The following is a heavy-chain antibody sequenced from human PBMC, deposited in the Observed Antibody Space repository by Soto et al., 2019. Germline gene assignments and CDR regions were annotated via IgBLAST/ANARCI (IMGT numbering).Heavy chain of an antibody. D-gene: IGHD2-21*01. CDR2: INPNSGGT. CDR3: ARARGHSYCYRMAV. CDR1: GYAFTGYY. V-gene: IGHV1-2*04. J-gene: IGHJ6*02. Sequence: ASVKVSCKASGYAFTGYYIHWVRQAPLQVLEWMVCINPNSGGTNYAQKFQGWVTMTRDTSSSTAYMELSRLRSDDTAVYYCARARGHSYCYRMAVWGQGTPVTVSS.